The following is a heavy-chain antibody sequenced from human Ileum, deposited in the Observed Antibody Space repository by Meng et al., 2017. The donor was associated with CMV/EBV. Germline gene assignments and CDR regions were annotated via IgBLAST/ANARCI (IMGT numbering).Heavy chain of an antibody. Sequence: TGTFYGFSLSTIEVGVSWSRQPPGKALEWLALIYWNDDKRYSPSLESRLTITKDTSKNQVVLTMTNMDPVDTATYYCAYSRNKIFDPWGQGTLVTVSS. D-gene: IGHD1/OR15-1a*01. J-gene: IGHJ5*02. V-gene: IGHV2-5*01. CDR2: IYWNDDK. CDR1: GFSLSTIEVG. CDR3: AYSRNKIFDP.